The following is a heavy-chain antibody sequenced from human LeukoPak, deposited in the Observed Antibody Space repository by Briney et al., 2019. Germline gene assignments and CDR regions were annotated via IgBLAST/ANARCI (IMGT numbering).Heavy chain of an antibody. V-gene: IGHV1-2*06. CDR2: INPNSGDP. J-gene: IGHJ6*03. Sequence: ASVKVSCKTSGYTFTDSYIHWVRQAPGQGLEWMGRINPNSGDPNYPQKFQGRVTMTRDTSISTAYMEMSSLTSDDTAVYYCARSGRHFNNGGCFTDYYIDLWGKGTTVIVSS. CDR3: ARSGRHFNNGGCFTDYYIDL. D-gene: IGHD2-8*01. CDR1: GYTFTDSY.